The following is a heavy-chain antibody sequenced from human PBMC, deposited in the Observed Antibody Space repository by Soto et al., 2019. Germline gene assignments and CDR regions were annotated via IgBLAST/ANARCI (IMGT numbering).Heavy chain of an antibody. Sequence: GESLKISCKGSGYSFTSYWINWVRQMPGKGLEWMGIIYPGDSDTRYSPSFQGQVTISADKSISTAYLQWRSLKASDTAMYYCARHHGSPGSYFGMDVWGQGTTVTVSS. V-gene: IGHV5-51*01. D-gene: IGHD6-13*01. CDR1: GYSFTSYW. CDR2: IYPGDSDT. J-gene: IGHJ6*02. CDR3: ARHHGSPGSYFGMDV.